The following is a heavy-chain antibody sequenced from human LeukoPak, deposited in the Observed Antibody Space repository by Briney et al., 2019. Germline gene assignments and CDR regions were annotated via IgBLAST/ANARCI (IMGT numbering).Heavy chain of an antibody. CDR3: TTTSGYDLLFDY. D-gene: IGHD5-12*01. CDR2: IKSKTDGGTT. CDR1: GFTFSNAW. Sequence: GGSLRLSCAASGFTFSNAWMSWVRQAPGKGLEWVGRIKSKTDGGTTDYAAPVKGRFTISRDDSKNTLYLQMNSLKTEDTAVYYCTTTSGYDLLFDYWGQGTLDTVSS. V-gene: IGHV3-15*01. J-gene: IGHJ4*02.